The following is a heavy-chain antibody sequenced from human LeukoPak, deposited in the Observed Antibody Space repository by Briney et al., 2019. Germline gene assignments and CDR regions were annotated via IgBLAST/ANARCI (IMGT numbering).Heavy chain of an antibody. V-gene: IGHV4-59*01. CDR3: ACLTTADAFDI. D-gene: IGHD3-22*01. Sequence: SETLSLTCAVYGGSFSGYYWSWIRQPPGKGLEWIGYIYNSGSTNYNPSLKSPVTISVDTSKNQFSLKLSSVTAADTAVYYCACLTTADAFDIWGQGTMVTVSS. CDR1: GGSFSGYY. CDR2: IYNSGST. J-gene: IGHJ3*02.